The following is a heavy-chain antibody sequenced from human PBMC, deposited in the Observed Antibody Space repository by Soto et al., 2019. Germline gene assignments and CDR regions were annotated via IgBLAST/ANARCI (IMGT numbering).Heavy chain of an antibody. J-gene: IGHJ3*02. Sequence: HVQLVQSGAEVKKPGSSVKVSCKASGGTFSSYAISWVRQAPGQGLEWMGGIIPIFGTANYAQKFQGRVTITADESTSTAYMELSSLRSEYTAVYYCARDRDCSGGSCYHAFDIWGQGTMVTVSS. V-gene: IGHV1-69*01. CDR3: ARDRDCSGGSCYHAFDI. CDR1: GGTFSSYA. D-gene: IGHD2-15*01. CDR2: IIPIFGTA.